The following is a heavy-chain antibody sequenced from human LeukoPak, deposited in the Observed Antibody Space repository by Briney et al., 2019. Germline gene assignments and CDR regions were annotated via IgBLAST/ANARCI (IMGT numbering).Heavy chain of an antibody. D-gene: IGHD2-8*01. Sequence: ASVKVSCKASGDTFTGYYMHWVRQAPGQGLEWMGWVNPHSADTNYAQKFRGRVTMTRDTSISTAYMELSRLRSDDTAVYYCARGGVLDKALRYYYGMDVWGQGTTVTVSS. CDR3: ARGGVLDKALRYYYGMDV. CDR1: GDTFTGYY. J-gene: IGHJ6*02. CDR2: VNPHSADT. V-gene: IGHV1-2*02.